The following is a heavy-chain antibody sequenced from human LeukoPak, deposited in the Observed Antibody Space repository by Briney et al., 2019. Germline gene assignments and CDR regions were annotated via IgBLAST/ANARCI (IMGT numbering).Heavy chain of an antibody. V-gene: IGHV4-38-2*02. J-gene: IGHJ5*02. CDR3: ARGRGIAAAVWFDP. CDR2: IYDSGST. CDR1: GYSISSGYY. D-gene: IGHD6-13*01. Sequence: PSETLSLTCTVSGYSISSGYYWGWIRQPPGKGLEWIGSIYDSGSTYYNPSLKSRVTISVDTSKNQFFLKLSSVTAADTAVYYCARGRGIAAAVWFDPWGQGTLVTVSS.